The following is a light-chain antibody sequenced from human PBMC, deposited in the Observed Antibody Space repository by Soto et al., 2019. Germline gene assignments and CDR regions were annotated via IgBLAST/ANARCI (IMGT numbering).Light chain of an antibody. V-gene: IGKV2-28*01. J-gene: IGKJ4*01. CDR3: MQALRAPLS. CDR2: LGS. Sequence: MVLTQSPRSLHVTPGVPASISCRSSPSLLHRNGYNYLDWYLQKPGQSPQLFIYLGSNQTSGVPDRFRGSGSVTDCTLNSSRVEAEDVGIYYCMQALRAPLSFGGRTK. CDR1: PSLLHRNGYNY.